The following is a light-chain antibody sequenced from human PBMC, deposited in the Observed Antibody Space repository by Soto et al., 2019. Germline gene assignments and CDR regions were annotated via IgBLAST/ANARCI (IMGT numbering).Light chain of an antibody. CDR3: SSYTSTSTLEV. CDR2: DVS. V-gene: IGLV2-14*01. CDR1: SSDVGGYNY. J-gene: IGLJ1*01. Sequence: QSVLTLPASVSGSPGQSITISCTGTSSDVGGYNYVSWYQQHPGKAPKLMIYDVSNRPSGVSNRFSGSKSGNTASLTISGLQAEDEADYYCSSYTSTSTLEVFGTGTKVTVL.